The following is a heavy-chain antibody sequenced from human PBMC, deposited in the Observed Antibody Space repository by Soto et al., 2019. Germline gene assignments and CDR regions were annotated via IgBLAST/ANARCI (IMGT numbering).Heavy chain of an antibody. D-gene: IGHD3-3*02. CDR1: GGSISSSY. CDR2: IYHSVTT. V-gene: IGHV4-59*04. CDR3: ASPKIAFYNWFDP. Sequence: PSETLSLTCSVSGGSISSSYWSWIRQPPGKGLEWIGYIYHSVTTYYNPSLKSRVTISVDTSKNQFSLKLSSVTAADTAVYYCASPKIAFYNWFDPWGQGTLVTVSS. J-gene: IGHJ5*02.